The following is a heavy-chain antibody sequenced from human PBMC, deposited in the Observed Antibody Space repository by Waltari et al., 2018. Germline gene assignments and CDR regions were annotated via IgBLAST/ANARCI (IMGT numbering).Heavy chain of an antibody. Sequence: QLQLQESGPGLVKPSETLSLTCPVSGGSISSSSYSWGGIRQPPGKGLDWIGSIYYSGSTYYNPSLKSRVTISVDTSKNQFSLKLSSVTAADTAVYYCARLNHYYDSSGYYGIDYWGQGTLVTVSS. J-gene: IGHJ4*02. D-gene: IGHD3-22*01. CDR1: GGSISSSSYS. V-gene: IGHV4-39*01. CDR2: IYYSGST. CDR3: ARLNHYYDSSGYYGIDY.